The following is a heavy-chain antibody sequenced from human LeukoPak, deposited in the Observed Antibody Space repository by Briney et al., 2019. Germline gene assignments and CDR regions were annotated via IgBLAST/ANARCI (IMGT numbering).Heavy chain of an antibody. J-gene: IGHJ4*02. V-gene: IGHV1-2*06. CDR2: INPNSGGT. D-gene: IGHD1-26*01. CDR1: GYTFTSYG. Sequence: GASVKVSCKASGYTFTSYGISWVRQAPGQGLEWMGRINPNSGGTNYAQKFQGRVTMTRDTSISTAYMELSRLRSDDTAVYYCARARHLVRYSGSYLDFWGQGTLVTVSS. CDR3: ARARHLVRYSGSYLDF.